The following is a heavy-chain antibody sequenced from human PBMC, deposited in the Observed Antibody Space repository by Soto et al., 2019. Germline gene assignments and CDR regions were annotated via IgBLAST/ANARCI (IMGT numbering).Heavy chain of an antibody. CDR1: GGIFSTYA. J-gene: IGHJ4*02. V-gene: IGHV1-69*01. CDR2: IIPIFGTP. Sequence: QVQLVQSGAEVKKPGSSVKVSCKASGGIFSTYAISWLRQAPGQGLEWMGGIIPIFGTPNYAQRFQGRVTITEDEYTTASYMEMSRLKSEDTAVYYCARDRDDYGSGNYYNRIDFWGQGTLVTVSS. D-gene: IGHD3-10*01. CDR3: ARDRDDYGSGNYYNRIDF.